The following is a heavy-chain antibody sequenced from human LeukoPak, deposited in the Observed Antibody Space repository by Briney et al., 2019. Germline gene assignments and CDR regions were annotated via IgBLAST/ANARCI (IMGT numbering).Heavy chain of an antibody. Sequence: SVKVSCKASGGTFSSYAISWVRQAPGQGLEWMGGIIPIFGTANYAQKFQGRVTITADESTSTAYMELSSLRSEDTAVYYCATRTGWSYDYYYYYGMDVWGQGTTVTVSS. D-gene: IGHD2-2*01. V-gene: IGHV1-69*13. CDR2: IIPIFGTA. CDR1: GGTFSSYA. CDR3: ATRTGWSYDYYYYYGMDV. J-gene: IGHJ6*02.